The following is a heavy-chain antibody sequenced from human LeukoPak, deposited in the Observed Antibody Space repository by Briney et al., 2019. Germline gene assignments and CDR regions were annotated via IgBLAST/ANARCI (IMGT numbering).Heavy chain of an antibody. D-gene: IGHD3-10*01. CDR1: GFTFSSYW. CDR3: ASVYYGYYFDY. V-gene: IGHV3-7*01. CDR2: IKQDGSEK. Sequence: PGGSLRLSCAASGFTFSSYWMSWVRQAPGKGLEWVANIKQDGSEKYYVDSVKGRFTISRDNAKNSLYLQMNSLRAEDTAVYYCASVYYGYYFDYWSQGTLVTVSS. J-gene: IGHJ4*02.